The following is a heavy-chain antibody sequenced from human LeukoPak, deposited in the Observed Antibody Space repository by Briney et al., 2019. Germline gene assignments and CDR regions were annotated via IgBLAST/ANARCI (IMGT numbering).Heavy chain of an antibody. J-gene: IGHJ4*02. CDR2: ISTYKGNT. V-gene: IGHV1-18*01. D-gene: IGHD3-22*01. CDR3: ARLYYDSSGYYYFDY. Sequence: ASVKVSCKASGYTFTSYGISWVRQAPGQGLEWMGWISTYKGNTNYAQKLQGRVTMTTDTSTSTVYMELRSLRSDDTAVYYCARLYYDSSGYYYFDYWGQGTLVTVSS. CDR1: GYTFTSYG.